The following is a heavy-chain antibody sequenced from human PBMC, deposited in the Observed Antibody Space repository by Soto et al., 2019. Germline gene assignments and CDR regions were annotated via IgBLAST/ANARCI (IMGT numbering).Heavy chain of an antibody. CDR2: ISDAGGGT. V-gene: IGHV3-64*04. J-gene: IGHJ4*02. D-gene: IGHD1-26*01. CDR3: ARWSFLDY. CDR1: GFTFRIYT. Sequence: GGSLRLSCSAPGFTFRIYTMLWVRQAPGKGLEYVSAISDAGGGTYYADSVKGRVSISRDTSKTTLYLEMTSLRVEDTAGYYCARWSFLDYWGQATRVTVSS.